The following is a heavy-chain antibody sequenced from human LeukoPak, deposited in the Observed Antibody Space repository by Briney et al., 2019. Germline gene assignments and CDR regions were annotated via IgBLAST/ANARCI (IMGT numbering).Heavy chain of an antibody. Sequence: SVKVSCKASGYTFTSYAISWVRQAPGQGLEWMGRIIPILGIANYAQKFQGRVTITADKSTSTAYMELSSLRSEDTAVYYCARDRDFSVLAARGLPFDYWGQGTLVTVSS. D-gene: IGHD6-6*01. CDR1: GYTFTSYA. J-gene: IGHJ4*02. V-gene: IGHV1-69*04. CDR2: IIPILGIA. CDR3: ARDRDFSVLAARGLPFDY.